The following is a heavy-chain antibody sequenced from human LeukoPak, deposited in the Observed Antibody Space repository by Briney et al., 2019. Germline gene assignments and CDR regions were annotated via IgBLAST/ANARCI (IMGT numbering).Heavy chain of an antibody. CDR3: ARDQAENIVVVVAATAYDAFDI. CDR1: GYSFIRHH. V-gene: IGHV1-46*01. CDR2: LKLYDGSI. D-gene: IGHD2-15*01. J-gene: IGHJ3*02. Sequence: ASVKVSCKAFGYSFIRHHIHWVRQAPGQGLEWMGVLKLYDGSIRNAQKFQGRVTMTSDTSTSTVYMELSSLRSEDTAMYYCARDQAENIVVVVAATAYDAFDIWGQGTMVTVSS.